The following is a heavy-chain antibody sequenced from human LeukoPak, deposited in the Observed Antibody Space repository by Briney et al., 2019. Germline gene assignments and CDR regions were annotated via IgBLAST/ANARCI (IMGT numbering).Heavy chain of an antibody. D-gene: IGHD6-19*01. V-gene: IGHV3-21*01. Sequence: PGGSLRLSCAGSGFTFSRYNMNWFRQAPGRGLERVSSISSRSSYIFYADSVKGRFTTSRDNAKNSLYLQMNSLGAEDTAVYYCARDAQWLVPEGYYYYMDVWGKGTTVTVSS. J-gene: IGHJ6*03. CDR1: GFTFSRYN. CDR3: ARDAQWLVPEGYYYYMDV. CDR2: ISSRSSYI.